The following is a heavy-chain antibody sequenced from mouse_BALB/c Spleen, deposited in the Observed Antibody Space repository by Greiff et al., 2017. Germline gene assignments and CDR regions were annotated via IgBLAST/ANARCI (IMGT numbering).Heavy chain of an antibody. V-gene: IGHV2-2*02. CDR3: ARNLGRGFAY. CDR1: GFSLTSYG. J-gene: IGHJ3*01. CDR2: IWSGGST. Sequence: VMLVESGPGLVQPSQSLSITCTVSGFSLTSYGVHWVRQSPGKGLEWLGVIWSGGSTDYNAAFISRLSISKDNSKSQVFFKMNSLQANDTAIYYCARNLGRGFAYWGQGTLVTVSA. D-gene: IGHD4-1*01.